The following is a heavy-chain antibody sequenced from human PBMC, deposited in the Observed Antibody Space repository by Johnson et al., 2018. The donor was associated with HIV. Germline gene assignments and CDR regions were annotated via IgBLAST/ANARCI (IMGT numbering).Heavy chain of an antibody. CDR2: ISWNSGSI. Sequence: VQLVESGGGLVQPGRSLRLSCAASGFTFDDYAMHWVRQAPGKGLEWVSGISWNSGSIGYADSVKGRFTICRDNAKNSLYLQMNSLRAEDTALYYCAKGKIAAAGDAFDIWGQGTMVTVSS. CDR3: AKGKIAAAGDAFDI. J-gene: IGHJ3*02. CDR1: GFTFDDYA. V-gene: IGHV3-9*01. D-gene: IGHD6-13*01.